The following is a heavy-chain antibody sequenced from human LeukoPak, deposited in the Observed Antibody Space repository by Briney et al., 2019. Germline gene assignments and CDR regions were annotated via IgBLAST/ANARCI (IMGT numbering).Heavy chain of an antibody. CDR1: GLIFNNAW. CDR2: IKSTTDGGAT. V-gene: IGHV3-15*01. CDR3: HTVGR. Sequence: GGSLSLSCSGSGLIFNNAWMSWVRQAPGEGLEWVGRIKSTTDGGATDYAAPVKCRFTITRDDAQNTLYLQMSSLKTEDTAVYYCHTVGRWGQGTLVTVSS. J-gene: IGHJ4*02.